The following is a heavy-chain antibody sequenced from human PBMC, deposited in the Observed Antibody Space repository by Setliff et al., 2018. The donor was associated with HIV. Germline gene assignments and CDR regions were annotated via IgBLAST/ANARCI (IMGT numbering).Heavy chain of an antibody. CDR2: IYPGDSDT. D-gene: IGHD2-21*02. CDR3: ARQGEVTAVAPFNNFYMDV. CDR1: GYSFTRNW. J-gene: IGHJ6*03. V-gene: IGHV5-51*01. Sequence: PVESLTISCKGAGYSFTRNWIGWVRQMPGKGLEWMGIIYPGDSDTRYSPSFQGQVTISADRSISTAYLQWRSLKASDTAMYYCARQGEVTAVAPFNNFYMDVWSKGTAVTVSS.